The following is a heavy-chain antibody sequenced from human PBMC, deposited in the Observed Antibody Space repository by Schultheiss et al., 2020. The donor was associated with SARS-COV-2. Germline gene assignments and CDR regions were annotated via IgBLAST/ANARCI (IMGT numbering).Heavy chain of an antibody. V-gene: IGHV5-51*01. D-gene: IGHD6-6*01. J-gene: IGHJ6*02. CDR1: GYSFTSYW. CDR3: ARGGSSSSVNYYYYGMDV. Sequence: GESLKISCKGSGYSFTSYWIGWVRQMPGKGLEWMGIIYPGDSDTRYSPSFQGQVTISADKSISTAYLQWSSLKASDTAMYYCARGGSSSSVNYYYYGMDVWGQGTTVTVSS. CDR2: IYPGDSDT.